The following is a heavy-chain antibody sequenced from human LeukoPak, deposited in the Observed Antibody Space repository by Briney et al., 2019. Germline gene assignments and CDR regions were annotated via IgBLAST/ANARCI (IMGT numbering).Heavy chain of an antibody. V-gene: IGHV4-34*01. CDR2: INHSGGT. D-gene: IGHD2-15*01. CDR3: ARHGAEVVVPASKAFDI. Sequence: SETLSLTCAVYGGSFSGHYWSWIRQPPGKGLEWIGEINHSGGTNYNPSLKTRVTLLVDTSKNQFSLKLSSVTAADTAVYYCARHGAEVVVPASKAFDIWGQGTMVTVSS. J-gene: IGHJ3*02. CDR1: GGSFSGHY.